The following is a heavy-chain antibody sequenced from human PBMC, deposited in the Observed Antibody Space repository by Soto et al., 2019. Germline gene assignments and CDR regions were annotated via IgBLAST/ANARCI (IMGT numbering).Heavy chain of an antibody. D-gene: IGHD1-26*01. V-gene: IGHV2-26*01. J-gene: IGHJ4*02. CDR2: IFWNDER. CDR1: GFSLSKARMG. Sequence: QVTLKESGPVLVKPTETLTLTCTVSGFSLSKARMGVSWIRQPPGKALEWLAHIFWNDERSYNTSLKSRLTISRDTSKSQVVLNMTNVDPVDTGTYFCARALREGLPIYYFDSWGQGTLVTVSS. CDR3: ARALREGLPIYYFDS.